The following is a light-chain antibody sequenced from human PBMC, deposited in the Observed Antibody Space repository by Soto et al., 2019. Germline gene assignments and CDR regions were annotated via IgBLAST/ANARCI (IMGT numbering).Light chain of an antibody. CDR1: SSDVGGYNY. Sequence: QSALTQPRSVSGSPGQSVTISCTGTSSDVGGYNYVSWYQQHPGKVPKVMIYDVSKRPSGVPDRFSGSKSGNTASLTISGLRAEDEADYYCCSYVGTYTVVFGGGTQLTVL. J-gene: IGLJ2*01. V-gene: IGLV2-11*01. CDR2: DVS. CDR3: CSYVGTYTVV.